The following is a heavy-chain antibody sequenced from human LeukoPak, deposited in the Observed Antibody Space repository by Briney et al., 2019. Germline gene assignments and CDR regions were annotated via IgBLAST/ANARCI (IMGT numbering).Heavy chain of an antibody. CDR2: IYSGGST. Sequence: GGSLRLSCAASGFTFSNAWMSWVRQAPGKGLEWVSVIYSGGSTYYADSVKGRFTISRDNPKNTLYLQMNSLRAEDTAVYYCARGPILDYWGQGTLVTVSS. CDR3: ARGPILDY. CDR1: GFTFSNAW. J-gene: IGHJ4*02. V-gene: IGHV3-53*01.